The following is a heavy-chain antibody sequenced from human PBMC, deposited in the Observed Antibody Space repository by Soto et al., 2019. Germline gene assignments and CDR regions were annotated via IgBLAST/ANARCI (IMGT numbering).Heavy chain of an antibody. CDR3: ARAKNTVVTIFES. D-gene: IGHD2-15*01. J-gene: IGHJ4*02. V-gene: IGHV4-31*03. Sequence: SLTCTVSGVSIISVCYYCSWIRQHPGKGLEWIGYIYYSGSTYYNPSLKSRVTISVDTSKNQLSLKLSYVTAADTAVPYCARAKNTVVTIFESWGEGTLVPVS. CDR2: IYYSGST. CDR1: GVSIISVCYY.